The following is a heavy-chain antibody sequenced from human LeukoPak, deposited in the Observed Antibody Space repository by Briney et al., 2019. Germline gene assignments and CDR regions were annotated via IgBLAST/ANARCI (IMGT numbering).Heavy chain of an antibody. CDR2: IYYSGST. D-gene: IGHD3-10*01. J-gene: IGHJ4*02. V-gene: IGHV4-59*08. CDR3: ARAWSGHYGWFEY. Sequence: SGTLPHTCTVSGVSISSYYWSWIRQPPGKGLEWIGYIYYSGSTNYNPSLKSRVAISVDTSKNQFSLKLSSVTAADTAVYYYARAWSGHYGWFEYWGQGTLVTVSS. CDR1: GVSISSYY.